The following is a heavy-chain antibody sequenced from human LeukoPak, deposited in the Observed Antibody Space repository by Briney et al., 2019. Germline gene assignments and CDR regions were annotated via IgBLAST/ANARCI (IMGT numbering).Heavy chain of an antibody. Sequence: GGSLRLYCAASGFTFSSYGMYWVRQAPGKGLKWLAFIRYDGSNKDYVDSGKGRFTISRDNSKNALVLQMNSLRAEDTAVYYCAKGGGRGAPGCFDIWGQGTMVTVSS. CDR3: AKGGGRGAPGCFDI. CDR1: GFTFSSYG. V-gene: IGHV3-30*02. J-gene: IGHJ3*02. D-gene: IGHD3-9*01. CDR2: IRYDGSNK.